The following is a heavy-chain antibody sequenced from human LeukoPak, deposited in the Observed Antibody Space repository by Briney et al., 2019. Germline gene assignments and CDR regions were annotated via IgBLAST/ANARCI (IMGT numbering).Heavy chain of an antibody. CDR1: GYTFTGYY. Sequence: ASVKVSCKASGYTFTGYYMHWVRQAPGRGLEWMGWINPNSGGTNYAQKFQGRVTMTRDTSISTVYMELSRLRSDDTAVYHCARDPFLGTMVRGFLDYWGQGTLVTVSS. CDR2: INPNSGGT. V-gene: IGHV1-2*02. D-gene: IGHD3-10*01. J-gene: IGHJ4*02. CDR3: ARDPFLGTMVRGFLDY.